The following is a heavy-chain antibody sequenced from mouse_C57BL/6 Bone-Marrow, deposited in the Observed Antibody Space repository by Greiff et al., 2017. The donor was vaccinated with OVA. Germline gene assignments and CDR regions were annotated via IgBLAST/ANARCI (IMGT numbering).Heavy chain of an antibody. Sequence: EVKLLESGGGLVQPGGSLKLSCAASGFTFTDFYMYWIRQTPEKRLEWVECISNGGGSTKYPDTVKGRFTITRDNAKHTLYLQMSRLKSEDTAMYYCARLDAMDYWGQGTSVTVS. V-gene: IGHV5-12*01. CDR1: GFTFTDFY. CDR3: ARLDAMDY. CDR2: ISNGGGST. J-gene: IGHJ4*01.